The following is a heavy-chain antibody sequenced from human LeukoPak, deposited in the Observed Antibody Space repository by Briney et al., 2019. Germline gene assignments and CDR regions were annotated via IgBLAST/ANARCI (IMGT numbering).Heavy chain of an antibody. CDR2: IDAGNGNT. J-gene: IGHJ4*02. V-gene: IGHV1-3*01. D-gene: IGHD6-19*01. CDR1: GYTFTSYA. CDR3: ARVAEQWLVYYFDY. Sequence: ASVKVSCKASGYTFTSYAMHWVRQAPGQRLEWMGWIDAGNGNTKYSQKFQGRVTITRDTSASTAYMELSSLRSEDTAVYYCARVAEQWLVYYFDYWGQGTLVTVSS.